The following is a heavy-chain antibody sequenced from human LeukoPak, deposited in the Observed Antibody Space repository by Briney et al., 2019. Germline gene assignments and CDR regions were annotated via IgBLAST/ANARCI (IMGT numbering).Heavy chain of an antibody. J-gene: IGHJ3*02. CDR2: MNPNSGNT. CDR1: GYTFTSYD. V-gene: IGHV1-8*01. CDR3: ARPPHYYDILTGYYSRDAFDI. D-gene: IGHD3-9*01. Sequence: ASVKVSCKASGYTFTSYDINWVRQATGQGLEWMGWMNPNSGNTGYAQKFQGRVTMTRNTSISTAYMELSSLRSEDTAVYYCARPPHYYDILTGYYSRDAFDIWGQGTVVTVSS.